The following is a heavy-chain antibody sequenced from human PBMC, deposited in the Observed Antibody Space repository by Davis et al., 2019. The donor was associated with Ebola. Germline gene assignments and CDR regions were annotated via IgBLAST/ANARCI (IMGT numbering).Heavy chain of an antibody. J-gene: IGHJ4*02. V-gene: IGHV3-69-1*01. CDR3: ARDVGDAYIGSDY. CDR1: GFRFSDYN. CDR2: IIGSGYR. Sequence: PGGSLRLSCAASGFRFSDYNMSWIRQAPGKGLEWLSCIIGSGYRYSADSVKGRFTISRDNANNLLYLQMNSLRADDTAVYYCARDVGDAYIGSDYWGQGTLVTVSS. D-gene: IGHD6-13*01.